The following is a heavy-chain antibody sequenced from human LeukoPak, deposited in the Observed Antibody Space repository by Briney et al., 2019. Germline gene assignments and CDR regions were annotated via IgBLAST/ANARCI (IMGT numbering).Heavy chain of an antibody. D-gene: IGHD3-16*01. CDR3: AREACREVGLMWPRLGGQDCRYDH. CDR1: GDTFSRYA. V-gene: IGHV1-69*04. J-gene: IGHJ4*02. Sequence: ASVKVSCKASGDTFSRYAINWVRQAPGQGPEWMGRITPFLGIANYPQKFQGRATITADESTTTVYMELSSLRSEDTAVYYCAREACREVGLMWPRLGGQDCRYDHWGQGTLVTVSS. CDR2: ITPFLGIA.